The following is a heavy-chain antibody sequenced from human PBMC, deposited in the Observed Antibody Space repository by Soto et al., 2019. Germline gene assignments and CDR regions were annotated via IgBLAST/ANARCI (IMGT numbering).Heavy chain of an antibody. J-gene: IGHJ4*02. D-gene: IGHD3-3*01. CDR1: GFTFSRYS. V-gene: IGHV3-48*02. Sequence: XESLRLSCAASGFTFSRYSVKWVRQAPGKGLEWVSYISSNSRTMFYADSVKGRFTISRDNAKNSLYLQMSSLRDEDTAVYYCARDLWTYWGQGALVTVSS. CDR3: ARDLWTY. CDR2: ISSNSRTM.